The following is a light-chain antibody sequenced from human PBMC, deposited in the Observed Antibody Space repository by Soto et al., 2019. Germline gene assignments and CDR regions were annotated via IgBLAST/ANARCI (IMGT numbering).Light chain of an antibody. V-gene: IGKV3-15*01. J-gene: IGKJ5*01. CDR2: GAS. Sequence: EIVMTQSPATLSVSPGERVTLSCWASQSVSSYLAWYQQKPGQAPRLLIYGASTRATGIPARFSGSGSGTEFTLTISSLQSEDFAVYYCQQYNSWPMTFGQGRRLEVK. CDR1: QSVSSY. CDR3: QQYNSWPMT.